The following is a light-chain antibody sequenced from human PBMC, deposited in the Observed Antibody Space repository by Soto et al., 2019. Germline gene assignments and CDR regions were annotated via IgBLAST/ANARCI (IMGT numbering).Light chain of an antibody. CDR1: QAIGFY. Sequence: IQLTQSPSSLSASVGDRVTITCRASQAIGFYLAWYQQKPGNAPKLLIYAASTLQSGVPSRFSGSGSGTNFTLTITSLQPEDFATYYCQKVNSYPPCTFGPGTKVDIK. CDR3: QKVNSYPPCT. V-gene: IGKV1-9*01. J-gene: IGKJ3*01. CDR2: AAS.